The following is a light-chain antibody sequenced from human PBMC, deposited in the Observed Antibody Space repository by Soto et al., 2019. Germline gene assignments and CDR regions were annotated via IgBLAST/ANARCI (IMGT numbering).Light chain of an antibody. CDR2: AAS. Sequence: AIRMTQSPSSFSASTGDGVTTTCRARQGISSYLAWYQQKPGKAPKLLIYAASTLQSGVPSRFSGSGSGTDFTLTISCLQSEDFATYYCQQYYSYPRTFGPGTKVDIK. V-gene: IGKV1-8*01. CDR3: QQYYSYPRT. J-gene: IGKJ3*01. CDR1: QGISSY.